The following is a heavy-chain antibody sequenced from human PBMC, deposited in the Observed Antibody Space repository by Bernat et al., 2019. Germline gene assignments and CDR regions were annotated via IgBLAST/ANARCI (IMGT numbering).Heavy chain of an antibody. D-gene: IGHD3-22*01. Sequence: EVQLLESGGGLVQPGGSLRLSCAASGFTFSSYAMSWVRQAPGKGLEWVSAISGSGGSTYYADSVKGRFTISRDNSKNTLYLQMNSLRAEDTAVYYCAKFGRRGGVVVIKNWFDPWGQGTLVTVSS. CDR1: GFTFSSYA. V-gene: IGHV3-23*01. CDR2: ISGSGGST. J-gene: IGHJ5*02. CDR3: AKFGRRGGVVVIKNWFDP.